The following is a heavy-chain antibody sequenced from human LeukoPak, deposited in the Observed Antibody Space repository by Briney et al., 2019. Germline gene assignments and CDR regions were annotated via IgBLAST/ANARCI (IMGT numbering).Heavy chain of an antibody. CDR2: ISTGGSP. Sequence: GGSLRLSCAASGFTVISNHLSWVRQAPGMGLEWVSVISTGGSPYYADSVKGRFTISRDSFENILYLQMNSLRVEDTAVYYCARRRGSSGFHWGHDFEIWGQGTMVAVSS. CDR3: ARRRGSSGFHWGHDFEI. J-gene: IGHJ3*02. V-gene: IGHV3-53*01. CDR1: GFTVISNH. D-gene: IGHD5-12*01.